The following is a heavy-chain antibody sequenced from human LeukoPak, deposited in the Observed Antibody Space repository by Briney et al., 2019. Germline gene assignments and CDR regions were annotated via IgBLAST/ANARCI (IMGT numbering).Heavy chain of an antibody. CDR3: AKAGDYYDSSGFRGIDF. V-gene: IGHV1-2*02. D-gene: IGHD3-22*01. CDR2: INPNSGGT. J-gene: IGHJ4*02. CDR1: GYTFTSYF. Sequence: ASVKVSCKASGYTFTSYFMHWVRQAPGQGLEWMGWINPNSGGTNYAQKFQGRVTLTRDTSISTAYMELSRLRSDDTAEYYCAKAGDYYDSSGFRGIDFWGQGTLVTVSS.